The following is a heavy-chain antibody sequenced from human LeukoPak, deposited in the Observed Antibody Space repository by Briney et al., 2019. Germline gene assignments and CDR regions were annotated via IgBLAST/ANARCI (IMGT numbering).Heavy chain of an antibody. J-gene: IGHJ4*02. D-gene: IGHD3-3*01. CDR1: GFTFSSYW. CDR3: ARDRGDYDFWSGYSTSGGFDY. CDR2: INRDGSST. V-gene: IGHV3-74*01. Sequence: PGGSLRLSCAASGFTFSSYWMHWVRQAPGKGLVWVSRINRDGSSTSYADSVKGRFTISRDNAKNTLYLQMNSLRAEDTAVYYCARDRGDYDFWSGYSTSGGFDYWGQGTLVTVSS.